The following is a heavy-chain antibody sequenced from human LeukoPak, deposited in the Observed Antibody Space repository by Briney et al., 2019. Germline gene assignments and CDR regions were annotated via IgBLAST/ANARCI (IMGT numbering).Heavy chain of an antibody. J-gene: IGHJ6*02. D-gene: IGHD3-9*01. CDR3: ARDLRYYPYYYYGMDV. Sequence: GGSLRLSCAASGFTVSSNYMSWVRQAPGKGLEGVSVIYSGGSTYYADSVRGRFTISRDNSKNTLYLQMNSLRAEDTAVYYCARDLRYYPYYYYGMDVWGQGTTVTVSS. CDR2: IYSGGST. V-gene: IGHV3-66*02. CDR1: GFTVSSNY.